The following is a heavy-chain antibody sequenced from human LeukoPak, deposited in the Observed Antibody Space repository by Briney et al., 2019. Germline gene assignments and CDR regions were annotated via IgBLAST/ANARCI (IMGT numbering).Heavy chain of an antibody. J-gene: IGHJ4*02. CDR3: ARDLRAFRDGYKNSNYYLDY. CDR2: INPNSGGT. CDR1: GYTFTCYY. V-gene: IGHV1-2*02. Sequence: ASVKVSCKASGYTFTCYYMHWVRQAPGQGLEWMGWINPNSGGTNYAQKFQGRVTMTRDTSISTAYMELSSLRSDDTAVYYCARDLRAFRDGYKNSNYYLDYWGQGTLVTVSS. D-gene: IGHD5-24*01.